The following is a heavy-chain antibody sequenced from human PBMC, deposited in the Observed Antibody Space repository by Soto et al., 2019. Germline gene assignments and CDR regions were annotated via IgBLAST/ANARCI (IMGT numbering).Heavy chain of an antibody. CDR1: GFTFSSYA. D-gene: IGHD3-9*01. CDR3: ARDRRSTIF. CDR2: ISYDGSNK. V-gene: IGHV3-30-3*01. J-gene: IGHJ4*02. Sequence: PGGSLRLSCAASGFTFSSYAMHWVRQAPGKGLEWVAVISYDGSNKYYADSVKGRFTISRDNSKNTLYLQMNSLRAEDTAVYYCARDRRSTIFWGQGTLVTVSS.